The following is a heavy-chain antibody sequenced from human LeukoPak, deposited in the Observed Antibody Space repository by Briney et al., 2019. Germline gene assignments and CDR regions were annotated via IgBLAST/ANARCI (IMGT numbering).Heavy chain of an antibody. CDR1: GYSFTSYW. Sequence: GESLKISCKGSGYSFTSYWIGWVRQMPGKGLEWMGIIYPGDSDTRYSPSFQGQVNISADKSISTAYLQWSSLKASDTAMYYCATLGGDGYNYGYFDYWGQGTLVTVSS. CDR2: IYPGDSDT. CDR3: ATLGGDGYNYGYFDY. D-gene: IGHD5-24*01. J-gene: IGHJ4*02. V-gene: IGHV5-51*01.